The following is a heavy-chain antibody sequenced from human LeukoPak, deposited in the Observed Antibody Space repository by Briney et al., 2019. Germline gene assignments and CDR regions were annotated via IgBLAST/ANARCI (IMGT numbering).Heavy chain of an antibody. D-gene: IGHD3-3*01. CDR2: IYYSGST. J-gene: IGHJ4*02. CDR1: GGSISSYY. Sequence: PSETLSLTCTVSGGSISSYYWSWIRQPPGKGLEWIGHIYYSGSTNYNPSLKSRVTISVDTSKNQFSLKLSSVTAADTAVYYCARFHTLGYYDFWSGFYYFDYWGQGTLVTVSS. V-gene: IGHV4-59*01. CDR3: ARFHTLGYYDFWSGFYYFDY.